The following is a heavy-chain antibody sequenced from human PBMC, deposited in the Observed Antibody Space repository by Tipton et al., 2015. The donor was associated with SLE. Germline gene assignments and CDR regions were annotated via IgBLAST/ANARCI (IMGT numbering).Heavy chain of an antibody. D-gene: IGHD3-22*01. Sequence: SLRLSCAASGFTFSSYWMHWVRQAPGKGLVWVSRINSDGSSTSYADSVRGRFTISRDNAKNTLYLQMNSLRAEDTAAYYCARGESSGYYVDYWGHGTLVTVSS. CDR1: GFTFSSYW. J-gene: IGHJ4*01. CDR3: ARGESSGYYVDY. CDR2: INSDGSST. V-gene: IGHV3-74*01.